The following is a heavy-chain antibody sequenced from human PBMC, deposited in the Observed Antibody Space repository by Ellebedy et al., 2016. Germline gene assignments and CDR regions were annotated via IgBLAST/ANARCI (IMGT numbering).Heavy chain of an antibody. CDR2: IYYSGST. D-gene: IGHD3-22*01. Sequence: SETLSLTCTVSGGSISSYYWSWIRQPPGKGLEWIGYIYYSGSTNYNPSLKSRVTISVDTSKNQFSLKLSSVTAADTAVYYCARVGHYYDSSGYLGVGYFDYWGQGTLVTVSS. CDR1: GGSISSYY. V-gene: IGHV4-59*01. CDR3: ARVGHYYDSSGYLGVGYFDY. J-gene: IGHJ4*02.